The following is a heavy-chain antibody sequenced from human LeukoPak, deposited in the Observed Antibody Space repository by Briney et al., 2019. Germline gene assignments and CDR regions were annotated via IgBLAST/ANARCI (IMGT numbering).Heavy chain of an antibody. V-gene: IGHV3-30-3*01. Sequence: GGSLRLSCAASGFTFSSYAMHWVRQAPGKGLEWVAVISYDGSNKYYADSVKGRFTISRDNSKNTLYLQMNSLRAEDTAVYYCASGRGGYSGYSEDYFDYWGQGTLVTVSS. CDR3: ASGRGGYSGYSEDYFDY. D-gene: IGHD5-12*01. CDR1: GFTFSSYA. J-gene: IGHJ4*02. CDR2: ISYDGSNK.